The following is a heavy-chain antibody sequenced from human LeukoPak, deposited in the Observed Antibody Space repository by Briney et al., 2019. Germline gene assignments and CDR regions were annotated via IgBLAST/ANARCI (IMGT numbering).Heavy chain of an antibody. CDR2: IDNDGST. D-gene: IGHD3-22*01. CDR3: ARDQTTMIDYYGMDV. V-gene: IGHV3-66*01. J-gene: IGHJ6*02. CDR1: GFTFRNSY. Sequence: GGSLRLSCAASGFTFRNSYMHWVRQAPGKGLVWVSRIDNDGSTTYADSVKGRFTISRANSKNTLYLQMNSLRAEDTAVYYCARDQTTMIDYYGMDVWGQGTTVTVSS.